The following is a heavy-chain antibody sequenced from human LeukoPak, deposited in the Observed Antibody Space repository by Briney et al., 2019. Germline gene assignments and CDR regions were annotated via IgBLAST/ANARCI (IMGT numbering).Heavy chain of an antibody. CDR3: ARVGATVTTYTYDY. D-gene: IGHD4-17*01. Sequence: SETLSLTCAVYGGSFSGYYWSWIRQPPGKGLEWIGSIYYSGSTYYNPSLKSRVTISVDTSKNQFSLKLSSVTAADTAVYYCARVGATVTTYTYDYWGQGTLATVSS. V-gene: IGHV4-34*01. CDR1: GGSFSGYY. J-gene: IGHJ4*02. CDR2: IYYSGST.